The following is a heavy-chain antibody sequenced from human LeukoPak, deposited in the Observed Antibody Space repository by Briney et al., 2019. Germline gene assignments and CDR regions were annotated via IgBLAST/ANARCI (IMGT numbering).Heavy chain of an antibody. J-gene: IGHJ6*02. D-gene: IGHD5-12*01. CDR3: ARDPSRIVATSGHYGMDV. Sequence: ASVKVSFTASGGTFSSHAISWVRQAPGQGLEWMGGIIPIFGTANYAQKFQGRVTITADESTSTAYMELSSLRSEDTAVYYCARDPSRIVATSGHYGMDVWGQGTTVTVSS. CDR2: IIPIFGTA. CDR1: GGTFSSHA. V-gene: IGHV1-69*13.